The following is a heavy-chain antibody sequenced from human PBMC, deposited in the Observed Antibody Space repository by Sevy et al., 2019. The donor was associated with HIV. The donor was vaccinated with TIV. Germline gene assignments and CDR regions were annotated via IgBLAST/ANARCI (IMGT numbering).Heavy chain of an antibody. Sequence: GGSLRLSCVASRFTFSDYYMSWIRQAPGKGLEWVSYISSSGSPLYYADSVKGRFTISRDNAKNSLYLQMNSLRVEDTAVYYCAGEMILGYHGVDYDGLDVWGQGTTVTVSS. V-gene: IGHV3-11*04. D-gene: IGHD2-8*01. J-gene: IGHJ6*02. CDR3: AGEMILGYHGVDYDGLDV. CDR1: RFTFSDYY. CDR2: ISSSGSPL.